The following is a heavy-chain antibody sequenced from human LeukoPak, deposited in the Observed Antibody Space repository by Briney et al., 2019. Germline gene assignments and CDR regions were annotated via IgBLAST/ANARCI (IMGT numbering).Heavy chain of an antibody. CDR1: GFTFSSYA. Sequence: GGSLRLSCAASGFTFSSYAMSWVRQAPGKGLEWVSAISGSGGSTYYADSVKGRFTISRDNSKNTLHLQMNSLRAEDTAVYYCANLGAVAGQRYFDYWGQGTLVTVSS. CDR2: ISGSGGST. V-gene: IGHV3-23*01. D-gene: IGHD6-19*01. J-gene: IGHJ4*02. CDR3: ANLGAVAGQRYFDY.